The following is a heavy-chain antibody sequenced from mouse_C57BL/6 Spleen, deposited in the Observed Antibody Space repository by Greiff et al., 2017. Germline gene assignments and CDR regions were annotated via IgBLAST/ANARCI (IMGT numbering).Heavy chain of an antibody. J-gene: IGHJ3*01. D-gene: IGHD1-1*01. CDR2: IWRGGST. CDR3: AKNQNYGSSYVQFAY. CDR1: GFSLTSYG. Sequence: QVQLKQSGPGLVQPSQSLSITCTVSGFSLTSYGVHWVRQSPGKGLEWLGVIWRGGSTDSNAAFMSRLSITKDNSKSQVFFKINSLQADDTAIYYCAKNQNYGSSYVQFAYWGQGTLVTVSA. V-gene: IGHV2-5*01.